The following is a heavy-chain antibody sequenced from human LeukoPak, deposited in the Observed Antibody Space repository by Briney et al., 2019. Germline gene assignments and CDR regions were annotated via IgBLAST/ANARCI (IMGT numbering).Heavy chain of an antibody. D-gene: IGHD2-8*02. CDR2: IFPSGGEI. V-gene: IGHV3-23*01. CDR1: GFTFSTFA. Sequence: GGSLRLSCEASGFTFSTFAMIWVRQPPGKGLEWVSSIFPSGGEIHYADSVRGRFTISRDNSKSTLSLQMNSLRAEDTAIYYCATYRRVLLPFESWGQGTLVTVSS. CDR3: ATYRRVLLPFES. J-gene: IGHJ4*02.